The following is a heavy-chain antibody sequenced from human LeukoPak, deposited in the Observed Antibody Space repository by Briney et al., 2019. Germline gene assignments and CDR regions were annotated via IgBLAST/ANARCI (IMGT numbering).Heavy chain of an antibody. Sequence: PGGSLRLSRAASGFTFSSSGMTWVRQAPGKGLEWVSAISGSGDRTYYPDSAKGRVTISRDNSKNTVYLQMNSLRAEDTAVYYCAKTGPYYFEFWGQGTLVTVSS. CDR2: ISGSGDRT. J-gene: IGHJ4*02. V-gene: IGHV3-23*01. CDR3: AKTGPYYFEF. CDR1: GFTFSSSG.